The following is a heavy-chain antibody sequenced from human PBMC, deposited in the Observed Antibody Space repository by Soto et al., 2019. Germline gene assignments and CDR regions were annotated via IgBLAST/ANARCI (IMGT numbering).Heavy chain of an antibody. CDR2: INHSGST. CDR3: GRGLGEYCRITSSR. Sequence: PSETLSLTCAVYGGSFSGYYWSWIRQPPGKGLEWIGEINHSGSTNYNPSLKSRVTISVDTSKNQFSLKLSSVTAADTAVYYCGRGLGEYCRITSSRWAEGTLLPLSS. D-gene: IGHD2-2*01. V-gene: IGHV4-34*01. CDR1: GGSFSGYY. J-gene: IGHJ4*02.